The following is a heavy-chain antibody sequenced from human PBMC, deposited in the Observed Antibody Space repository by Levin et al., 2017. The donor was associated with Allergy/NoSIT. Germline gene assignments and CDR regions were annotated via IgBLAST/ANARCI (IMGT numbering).Heavy chain of an antibody. D-gene: IGHD3-3*01. Sequence: SQTLSLTCAVYGGSFSGYQWSWIRRPPGKGLEWIGEITHSGSTHYNPSLKSRVTISVDTSTNQLSLKLSSVTAADTAEYYWARVSHAYDGFWSAYSSNPSYFYMDVWGRGTTVTVSS. V-gene: IGHV4-34*01. CDR1: GGSFSGYQ. CDR2: ITHSGST. CDR3: ARVSHAYDGFWSAYSSNPSYFYMDV. J-gene: IGHJ6*03.